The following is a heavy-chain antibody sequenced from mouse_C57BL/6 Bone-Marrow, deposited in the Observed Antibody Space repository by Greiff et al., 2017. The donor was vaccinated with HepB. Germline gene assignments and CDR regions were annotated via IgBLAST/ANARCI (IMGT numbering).Heavy chain of an antibody. CDR3: ASFNWLGFAY. J-gene: IGHJ3*01. V-gene: IGHV2-6*01. CDR2: IWGVGST. Sequence: VQVVESGPGLVAPSQSLSITCTVSGFSLTSYGVDWVRQSPGKGLEWLGVIWGVGSTNYNSALKSRLSISKDNSKSQVFLKMNSLQTDDTAMYYCASFNWLGFAYWGQGTLVTVSA. CDR1: GFSLTSYG. D-gene: IGHD4-1*01.